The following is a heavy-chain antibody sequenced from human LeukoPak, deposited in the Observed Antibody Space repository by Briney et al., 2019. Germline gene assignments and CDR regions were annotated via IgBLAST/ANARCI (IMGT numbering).Heavy chain of an antibody. CDR3: ARAGAWQIDP. V-gene: IGHV4-59*01. Sequence: PSETLSLTRTVSGGSISSYYWSWIRQPPGKGLEWIGHIFYTGSSNYNPSLKSRLTISLDRSKNQFSLRLTSVTAADTAVYYCARAGAWQIDPWGQGTLVTVSS. CDR1: GGSISSYY. D-gene: IGHD3-10*01. CDR2: IFYTGSS. J-gene: IGHJ5*02.